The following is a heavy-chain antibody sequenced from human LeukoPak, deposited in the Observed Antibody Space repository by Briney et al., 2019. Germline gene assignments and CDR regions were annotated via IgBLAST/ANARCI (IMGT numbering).Heavy chain of an antibody. J-gene: IGHJ5*02. CDR1: GGSISSSSYY. D-gene: IGHD6-13*01. V-gene: IGHV4-39*07. CDR2: IYYSGST. Sequence: SETLSLTCTVSGGSISSSSYYWGWIRQPPGKGREGIGSIYYSGSTYYNPSLKSRVTISVDTSKNQFSLKLSSVTAADTAVYYCARSPAAGTKGWFDPWGQGTLVTVSS. CDR3: ARSPAAGTKGWFDP.